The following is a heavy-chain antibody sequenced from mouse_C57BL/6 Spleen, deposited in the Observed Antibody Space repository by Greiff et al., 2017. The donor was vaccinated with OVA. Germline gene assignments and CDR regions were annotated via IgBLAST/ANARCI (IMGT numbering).Heavy chain of an antibody. CDR2: IYPSDSET. Sequence: VQLQQPGAELVRPGSSVKLSCKASGYTFTSYWMDWVKQRPGQGLEWIGNIYPSDSETHYNQKFKDKATLTVDKSSSTAYMQLSSLTSEDSAVYYCARRYYYGSSYLYWYVDVWGTGTTVTVSS. V-gene: IGHV1-61*01. J-gene: IGHJ1*03. CDR3: ARRYYYGSSYLYWYVDV. D-gene: IGHD1-1*01. CDR1: GYTFTSYW.